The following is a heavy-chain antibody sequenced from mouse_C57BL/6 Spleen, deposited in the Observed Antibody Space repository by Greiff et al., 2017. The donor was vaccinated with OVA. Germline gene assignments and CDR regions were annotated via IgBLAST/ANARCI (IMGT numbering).Heavy chain of an antibody. CDR1: GYTFTDYY. CDR3: ASRSSGFDY. CDR2: INPYNGGT. D-gene: IGHD3-2*02. J-gene: IGHJ2*01. V-gene: IGHV1-19*01. Sequence: SGPVLVKPGASVKMSCKASGYTFTDYYMNWVKQSHGKSLEWIGVINPYNGGTSYNQKFKGKATLTVDKSSSTAYMELNSLTSEDSAVYYCASRSSGFDYWGQGTTLTVSS.